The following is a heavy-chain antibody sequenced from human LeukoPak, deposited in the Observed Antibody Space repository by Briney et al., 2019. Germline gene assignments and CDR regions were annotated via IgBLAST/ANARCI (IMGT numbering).Heavy chain of an antibody. Sequence: SGTLSLTCAVSGGSISSSNWWSWVRQPPGKGLEWIGEIYHSGSTNYNPSLKSRVTISVDKSKNQFSLKLSSVTAADTAVYYCARTAVEMATIRAKALDYWGRGTLVTVSS. CDR2: IYHSGST. V-gene: IGHV4-4*02. CDR3: ARTAVEMATIRAKALDY. J-gene: IGHJ4*02. D-gene: IGHD5-24*01. CDR1: GGSISSSNW.